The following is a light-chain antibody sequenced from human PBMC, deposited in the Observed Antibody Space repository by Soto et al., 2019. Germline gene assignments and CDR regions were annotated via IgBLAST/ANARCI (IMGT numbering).Light chain of an antibody. Sequence: QSVLTQPRSVSGSPGQSVTISCTGTSSDVGAYNYVSWYQQHPGKAPKLMTYDVSKRPSGVPDRFSGSKSGNTASLTISGLQAEDEADYYCQSFDTTLSGSVFGTGTKVTVL. V-gene: IGLV2-11*01. CDR1: SSDVGAYNY. CDR2: DVS. J-gene: IGLJ1*01. CDR3: QSFDTTLSGSV.